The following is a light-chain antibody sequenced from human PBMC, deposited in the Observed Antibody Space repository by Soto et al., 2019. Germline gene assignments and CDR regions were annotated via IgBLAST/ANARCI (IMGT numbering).Light chain of an antibody. CDR2: AAS. CDR3: QQSYSTPPET. J-gene: IGKJ1*01. V-gene: IGKV1-39*01. Sequence: DIQMTQSPSSLSASVGGRVTITCRASQPISSYLNWYQQKPGKAPEVLIYAASNLQSGVPSRFSGSGSGTDFTLTISSLQPEDFATYYCQQSYSTPPETFGQGTKVDIK. CDR1: QPISSY.